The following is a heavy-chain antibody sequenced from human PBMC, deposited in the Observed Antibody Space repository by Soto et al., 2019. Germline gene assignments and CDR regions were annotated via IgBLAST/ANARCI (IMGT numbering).Heavy chain of an antibody. Sequence: SVKVSCKASGGTFSSYAISWVRQAPGQGLEWMGGIIPIFGTANYAQKFQGRVTITADESTSTAYMELSSLRSEDTAVYYCARGGYSGYEAFDYWGQGALVTVSS. CDR1: GGTFSSYA. J-gene: IGHJ4*02. CDR2: IIPIFGTA. CDR3: ARGGYSGYEAFDY. D-gene: IGHD5-12*01. V-gene: IGHV1-69*13.